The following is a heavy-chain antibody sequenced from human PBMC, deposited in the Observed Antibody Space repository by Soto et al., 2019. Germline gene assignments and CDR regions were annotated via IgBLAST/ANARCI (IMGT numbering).Heavy chain of an antibody. Sequence: QVQLVQSGAEVKKPGASVKVSCKASGYTFTIYGISWVRQAPGQGLEWIGWISGYNGNTDYAQNLQDRVTLTTDASTSSVYMELRSLRSDDTAVYYCESVDYYDSSGYYGYWGQGTLITVSS. CDR3: ESVDYYDSSGYYGY. D-gene: IGHD3-22*01. J-gene: IGHJ4*02. CDR2: ISGYNGNT. V-gene: IGHV1-18*04. CDR1: GYTFTIYG.